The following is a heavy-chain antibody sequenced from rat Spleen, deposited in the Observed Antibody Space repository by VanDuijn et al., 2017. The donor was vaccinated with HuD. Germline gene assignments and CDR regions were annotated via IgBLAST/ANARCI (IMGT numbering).Heavy chain of an antibody. CDR1: GFSLTTFH. CDR3: TSPFRWFAY. V-gene: IGHV2-63*01. Sequence: QVQVKESGPGLVQPSQTLSLTCTVSGFSLTTFHVHWVRQPPGKGLEWMGRMNYNGDTSYNSALKSRLSISRDTSKSQVFLKMNSLQTEDTAIYFCTSPFRWFAYWGQGTLVTVSS. J-gene: IGHJ3*01. CDR2: MNYNGDT.